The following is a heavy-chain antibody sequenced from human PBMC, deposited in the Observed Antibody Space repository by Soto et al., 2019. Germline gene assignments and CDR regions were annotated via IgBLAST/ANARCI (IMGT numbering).Heavy chain of an antibody. J-gene: IGHJ6*02. CDR3: ARDGATSYYDFWSGWAPPPDYGMDV. CDR2: IIPIFGTA. Sequence: QVQLVQSGAEVKKPGSSVKVSCKASGGTFSSYAISWVRQAPGQGLEWMGGIIPIFGTANYAQKFQGRVTITADESTSTAYMELSRLRSEDTAVYYCARDGATSYYDFWSGWAPPPDYGMDVWGQGTTVTVSS. V-gene: IGHV1-69*01. CDR1: GGTFSSYA. D-gene: IGHD3-3*01.